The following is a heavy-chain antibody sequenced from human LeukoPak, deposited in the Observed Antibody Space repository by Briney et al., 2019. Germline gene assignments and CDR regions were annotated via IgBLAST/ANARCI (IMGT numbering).Heavy chain of an antibody. D-gene: IGHD6-6*01. Sequence: GGSLRLSCAASGFTFSSYWMSWVRQAPGKGLEWVANIKQDGSEKYYVDFVKGRFTISRDNAKNSLYLQMNSLRAEDTAVYYCAREADSSSFDGGWFDPWGQGTLVTVSS. J-gene: IGHJ5*02. CDR3: AREADSSSFDGGWFDP. V-gene: IGHV3-7*01. CDR2: IKQDGSEK. CDR1: GFTFSSYW.